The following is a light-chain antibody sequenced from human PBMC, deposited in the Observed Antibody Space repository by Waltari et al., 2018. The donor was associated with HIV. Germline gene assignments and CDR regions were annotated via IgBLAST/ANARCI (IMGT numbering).Light chain of an antibody. CDR2: KDT. CDR1: STNIENDT. J-gene: IGLJ1*01. Sequence: QSVLPQPPSASGTPGQRVNISRSSSSTNIENDTLSWYQQLTGPAPRLLIYKDTQPPSGVHDRFTCSKSGTSASLAISGLRSEDEADYYCVGWDSRLSGYVFGSGTKVTVL. V-gene: IGLV1-47*01. CDR3: VGWDSRLSGYV.